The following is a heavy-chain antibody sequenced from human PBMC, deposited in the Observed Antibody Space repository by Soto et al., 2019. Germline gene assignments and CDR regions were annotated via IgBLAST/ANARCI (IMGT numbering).Heavy chain of an antibody. V-gene: IGHV3-33*01. CDR3: ARDSGVRAIHSAALDI. Sequence: QVQLVESGGGVVQPGKSLSLSCEASGFTFSNYGMHWVRQPPGKGLEWVAIIWYDGGKKDYADSAKGRFTISRDNSKNTLYLQINILRGEETAVYYCARDSGVRAIHSAALDIWGQGTMVTVSS. D-gene: IGHD1-26*01. CDR1: GFTFSNYG. J-gene: IGHJ3*02. CDR2: IWYDGGKK.